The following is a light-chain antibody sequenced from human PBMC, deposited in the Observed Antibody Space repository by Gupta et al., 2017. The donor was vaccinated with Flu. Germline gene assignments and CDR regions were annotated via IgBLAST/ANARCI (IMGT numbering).Light chain of an antibody. CDR3: HQYSDWPLHT. J-gene: IGKJ2*01. CDR2: GAS. Sequence: ATLFVSPGESATLSCRASQSVRSKLAWYKQKPGQPPRLLIYGASTRDTGIPARFSGSGSGKEFTLTISSRQSEDFAVYYCHQYSDWPLHTFGQGTKLEIK. V-gene: IGKV3-15*01. CDR1: QSVRSK.